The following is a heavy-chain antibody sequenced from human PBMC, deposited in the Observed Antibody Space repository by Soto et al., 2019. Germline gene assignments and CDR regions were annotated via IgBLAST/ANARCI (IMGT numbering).Heavy chain of an antibody. D-gene: IGHD3-22*01. Sequence: SETLSLTCNASGGSVSSSTYHWGWIRQPPGKDLEWIGSVYYSGRTISNPSLKSRITMSVDMSKSQFSLKLSSVTAADTAVYYCARAHYYYDSSGYLRAAHWFDLWGQGTLVTVSS. CDR2: VYYSGRT. J-gene: IGHJ5*02. V-gene: IGHV4-39*01. CDR3: ARAHYYYDSSGYLRAAHWFDL. CDR1: GGSVSSSTYH.